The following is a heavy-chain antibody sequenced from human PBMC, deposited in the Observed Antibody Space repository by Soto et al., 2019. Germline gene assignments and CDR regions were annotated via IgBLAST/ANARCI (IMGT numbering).Heavy chain of an antibody. D-gene: IGHD1-26*01. CDR2: IYYSGST. V-gene: IGHV4-59*01. CDR1: GGSISSYY. Sequence: SETLSLTCTVSGGSISSYYWSWIRQPPGKGLEWIGYIYYSGSTNYNPSPKSRVTISVDTSKNQFSLKLSSVTAADTAVYYCAREGSGSFTFDYWGQGTLVTVSS. CDR3: AREGSGSFTFDY. J-gene: IGHJ4*02.